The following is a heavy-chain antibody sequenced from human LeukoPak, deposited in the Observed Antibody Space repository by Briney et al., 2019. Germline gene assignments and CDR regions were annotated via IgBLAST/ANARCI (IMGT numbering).Heavy chain of an antibody. CDR1: GYTFTDYY. Sequence: ASVKVSCKVSGYTFTDYYMHWVQQAPGKGLEWMGRVDPEDGETIYAEKFQGRVTITADTSTDAAYMELSSLRSEDTAVYYCATLRSIDYWGQGTLVTVSS. J-gene: IGHJ4*02. V-gene: IGHV1-69-2*01. CDR2: VDPEDGET. D-gene: IGHD3-3*01. CDR3: ATLRSIDY.